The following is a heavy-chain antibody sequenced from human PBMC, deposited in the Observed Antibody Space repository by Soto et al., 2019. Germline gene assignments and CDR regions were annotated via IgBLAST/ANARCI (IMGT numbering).Heavy chain of an antibody. J-gene: IGHJ5*02. V-gene: IGHV3-33*01. CDR1: GFSFRTYG. Sequence: QVQLVESGGGVVQSGRSLTLSCAASGFSFRTYGIHWISRAPGKGLEWVAFIRYDGTKKFYANSVKGRSTISKDNSNNILYLQMSGLRAEDTAVYYCARDVVTAVAGSVNWFDPWGQGTLVTVSS. D-gene: IGHD6-19*01. CDR2: IRYDGTKK. CDR3: ARDVVTAVAGSVNWFDP.